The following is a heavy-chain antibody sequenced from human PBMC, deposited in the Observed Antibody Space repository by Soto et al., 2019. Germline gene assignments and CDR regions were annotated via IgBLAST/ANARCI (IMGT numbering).Heavy chain of an antibody. J-gene: IGHJ5*02. CDR3: AAHNPATSNSFAP. Sequence: QVQLQESGPGLVKPSQTLSLTCTVSGGSISSGGYYWSWIRQHPGKGLEWIGYIYYSGSTYYNPSVNSRVTKSVDTHKNQFSLNLSYVTSADRAVYYCAAHNPATSNSFAPWCQGTQVTVAS. V-gene: IGHV4-31*03. D-gene: IGHD2-2*01. CDR1: GGSISSGGYY. CDR2: IYYSGST.